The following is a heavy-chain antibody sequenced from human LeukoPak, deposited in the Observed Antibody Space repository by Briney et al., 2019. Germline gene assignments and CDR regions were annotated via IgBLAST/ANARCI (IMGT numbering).Heavy chain of an antibody. CDR2: ISSSSSYI. J-gene: IGHJ3*02. Sequence: SGGSLRLSFAASGFTFSSYSMNWVRQAPGKGLEWVSSISSSSSYIYYADSVKGRFTISRDNAKNSLYLQMNSLRAEDTAVYYCARDYSSSWYPLGAFDIWGQGTMVTVSS. V-gene: IGHV3-21*01. D-gene: IGHD6-13*01. CDR1: GFTFSSYS. CDR3: ARDYSSSWYPLGAFDI.